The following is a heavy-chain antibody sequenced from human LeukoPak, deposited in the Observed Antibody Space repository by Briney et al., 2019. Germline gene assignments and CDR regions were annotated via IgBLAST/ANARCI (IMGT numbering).Heavy chain of an antibody. CDR2: IKQDGSEK. CDR3: ARGAGYSSGWYTY. D-gene: IGHD6-19*01. V-gene: IGHV3-7*03. Sequence: GGSLRLSCAASGFTFSSYWMSWVRQAPGKGLEWVANIKQDGSEKYYVDSVKGRFTISRDNAKNTLYLQMNSLRAEDTAVYYCARGAGYSSGWYTYWGQGTLVTVSS. J-gene: IGHJ4*02. CDR1: GFTFSSYW.